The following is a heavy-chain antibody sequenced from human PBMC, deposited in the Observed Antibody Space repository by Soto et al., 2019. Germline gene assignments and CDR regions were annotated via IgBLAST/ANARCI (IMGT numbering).Heavy chain of an antibody. CDR3: ARRGPGTYFDY. J-gene: IGHJ4*02. V-gene: IGHV3-23*03. Sequence: PGGSLRLSCAASGFTFSSYAMSWVRQAPGKGLEWVSIIYGAGSADFADSVKGRFTISRDNSKNTLYLQMSSLRAEDTAVYYCARRGPGTYFDYWGQGTLVTVSS. CDR1: GFTFSSYA. CDR2: IYGAGSA. D-gene: IGHD6-13*01.